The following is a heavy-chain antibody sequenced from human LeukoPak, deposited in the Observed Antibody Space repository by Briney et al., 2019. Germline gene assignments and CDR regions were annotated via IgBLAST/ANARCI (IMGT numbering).Heavy chain of an antibody. CDR3: ATLYGDYGSY. V-gene: IGHV3-23*01. D-gene: IGHD4-17*01. CDR2: VSGDGGA. CDR1: GLDSRSNA. J-gene: IGHJ4*02. Sequence: GGSLRLSCVASGLDSRSNAMKWVRQAPGKGLEWVAAVSGDGGAYYADSVKGRFTISRDTSKNTLYLQLNSLRAEDTALYYCATLYGDYGSYWGQGTLVTVSS.